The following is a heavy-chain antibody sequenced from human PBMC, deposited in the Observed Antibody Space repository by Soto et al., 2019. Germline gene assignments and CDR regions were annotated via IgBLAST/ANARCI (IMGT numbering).Heavy chain of an antibody. D-gene: IGHD6-19*01. Sequence: XGSLRLSCSASGFTFSSYAMSWVRQAPGKGLEWVSAISGSGGSTYYADSVKGRFTISRDNSKNTLYLQMNSLRAEDTAVYYCAKLPKQGTQWLPPGEWFNTWGQGTLVTVS. CDR3: AKLPKQGTQWLPPGEWFNT. V-gene: IGHV3-23*01. J-gene: IGHJ5*02. CDR2: ISGSGGST. CDR1: GFTFSSYA.